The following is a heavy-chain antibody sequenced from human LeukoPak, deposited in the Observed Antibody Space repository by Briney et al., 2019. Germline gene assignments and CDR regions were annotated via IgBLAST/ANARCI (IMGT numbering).Heavy chain of an antibody. CDR1: GYTFTSYG. J-gene: IGHJ4*02. D-gene: IGHD5-18*01. CDR3: ARDSGYGYSYGYVIY. V-gene: IGHV1-18*01. Sequence: ASVKVSCTASGYTFTSYGISWVRQAPGQGLEWMGWISAYNGNTNYAQKLQGRVTMTTDTSTSTAYMELRSLRSDDTAVYYCARDSGYGYSYGYVIYWGQGTLVTVSS. CDR2: ISAYNGNT.